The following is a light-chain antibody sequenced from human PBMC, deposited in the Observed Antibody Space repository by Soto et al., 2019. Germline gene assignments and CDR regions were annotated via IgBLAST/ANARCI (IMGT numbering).Light chain of an antibody. Sequence: DIQMTQSPSSLSASVGDRVTITCRASQSISSYLNWYQQKPGKAPKLLIYAASSLQSGVPSRFSGSGSGTDFTLTISSLHPEDFATYYCQPSYSTPPLTFGGGTKVEIK. CDR2: AAS. CDR1: QSISSY. CDR3: QPSYSTPPLT. V-gene: IGKV1-39*01. J-gene: IGKJ4*01.